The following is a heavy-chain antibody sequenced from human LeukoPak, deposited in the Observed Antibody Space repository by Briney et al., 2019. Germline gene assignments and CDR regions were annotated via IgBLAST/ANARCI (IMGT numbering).Heavy chain of an antibody. CDR3: TSLVGATSDSVY. V-gene: IGHV3-73*01. J-gene: IGHJ4*02. CDR1: GFTFSDSS. D-gene: IGHD1-26*01. CDR2: IRSKANIYAT. Sequence: GGSLKLSCAASGFTFSDSSIHWVRQASGKGLEWVGRIRSKANIYATAYAASVKGRFTISRDDSKNTAYLQMNSLKTEDTAVYYCTSLVGATSDSVYWGQGILVTVSS.